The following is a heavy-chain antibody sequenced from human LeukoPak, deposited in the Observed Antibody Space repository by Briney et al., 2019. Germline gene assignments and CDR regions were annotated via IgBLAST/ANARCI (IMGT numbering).Heavy chain of an antibody. CDR3: ARDPHGSGSY. Sequence: PGGSLRLSCSDSGFTFATYSMNWFRQAPGKGLEWVSSISSSSDAIHYADSIKGRFTISRDNGKNSLYLQMNSLRAEDTAVYYCARDPHGSGSYWGQGTLVTVSS. D-gene: IGHD3-10*01. CDR2: ISSSSDAI. CDR1: GFTFATYS. V-gene: IGHV3-21*01. J-gene: IGHJ4*02.